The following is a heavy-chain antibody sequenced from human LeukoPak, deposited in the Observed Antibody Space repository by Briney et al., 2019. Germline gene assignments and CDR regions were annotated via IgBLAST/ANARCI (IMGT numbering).Heavy chain of an antibody. CDR3: AVAIVVVPAAILLGTSNLDY. CDR1: GGTFSSYT. V-gene: IGHV1-69*02. D-gene: IGHD2-2*02. Sequence: SVKVSCKASGGTFSSYTISWVRQAPGQGLEWMGRIIPIIGIANYAQKFQGRVTITADKSTSTAYRELSSLRSEDTAVYYCAVAIVVVPAAILLGTSNLDYWGQGTLVTVSS. J-gene: IGHJ4*02. CDR2: IIPIIGIA.